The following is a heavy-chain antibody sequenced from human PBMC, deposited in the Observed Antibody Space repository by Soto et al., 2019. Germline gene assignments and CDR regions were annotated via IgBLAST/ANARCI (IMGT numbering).Heavy chain of an antibody. CDR3: AARSPAFDY. CDR2: ITTDKGKT. J-gene: IGHJ4*02. CDR1: GYTFTSYG. V-gene: IGHV1-18*01. Sequence: QVQLVQSGPEVKKPGASVKVSCKTSGYTFTSYGISWVRQAPGQGLEWMGWITTDKGKTTYAQKFQGRVTMTTDTSTSSVYTEMRGVRSDDTAVCLCAARSPAFDYWGQGTLVTVSS.